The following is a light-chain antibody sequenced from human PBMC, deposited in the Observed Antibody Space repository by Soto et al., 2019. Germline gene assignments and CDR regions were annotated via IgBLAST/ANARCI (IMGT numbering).Light chain of an antibody. V-gene: IGKV3-15*01. J-gene: IGKJ3*01. Sequence: EIVMTQFPATLSVSPGERATLSCRASQSVSSNLAWYQQKPGQAPRLLIYGASTRATGIPARFSGSGSGTEFTLTISSLQSEDFAVYYCQQYNNWLFTFGPGTKVDIK. CDR2: GAS. CDR3: QQYNNWLFT. CDR1: QSVSSN.